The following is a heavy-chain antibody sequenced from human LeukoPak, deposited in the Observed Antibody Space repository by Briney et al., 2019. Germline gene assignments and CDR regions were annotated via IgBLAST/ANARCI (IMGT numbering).Heavy chain of an antibody. CDR1: GFIFSDSA. V-gene: IGHV3-73*01. D-gene: IGHD3-3*01. CDR3: TSPAHDFDFWSGYYSV. J-gene: IGHJ2*01. CDR2: IRSKANSDET. Sequence: PGGSLRLSCTVSGFIFSDSAIHWVRQAAGKGLEWVGRIRSKANSDETAYAASVKGRFTISRDDSKDTAYLQMHSLKPEDTAVYHYTSPAHDFDFWSGYYSVWGRGAQVTVSS.